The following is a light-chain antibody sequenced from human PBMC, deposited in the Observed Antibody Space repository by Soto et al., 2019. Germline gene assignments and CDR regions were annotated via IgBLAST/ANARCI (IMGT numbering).Light chain of an antibody. V-gene: IGKV3-20*01. CDR3: QQFGSSIPHT. CDR2: GAS. Sequence: IVMTQSPGTLSLSPGERATISCRASQVIGSRYLAWYHQKSGQAPRLLIYGASSRATGIPDRFSGSGSGTDFTLTISRLEPEEFGVYYCQQFGSSIPHTLGQGTKLEIK. CDR1: QVIGSRY. J-gene: IGKJ2*01.